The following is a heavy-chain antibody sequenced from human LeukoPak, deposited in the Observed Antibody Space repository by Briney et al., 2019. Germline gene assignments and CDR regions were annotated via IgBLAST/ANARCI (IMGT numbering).Heavy chain of an antibody. CDR3: ARVRGGSYCGDDCYH. J-gene: IGHJ5*02. D-gene: IGHD2-21*02. CDR1: VFPFSSYS. V-gene: IGHV3-53*01. CDR2: IYSGGST. Sequence: GGSLRLSCAASVFPFSSYSMKWVRQAPGKGLEWVSVIYSGGSTYYADPVKGRFTISRDNSNNTLYLQMNSLRAEDAAVYYCARVRGGSYCGDDCYHWGQGTLVTVSS.